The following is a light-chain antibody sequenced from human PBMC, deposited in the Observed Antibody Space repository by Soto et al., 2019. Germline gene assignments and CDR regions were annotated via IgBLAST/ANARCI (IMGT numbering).Light chain of an antibody. CDR3: QQYGSSGT. CDR2: GAS. J-gene: IGKJ1*01. CDR1: QSITNIS. V-gene: IGKV3-20*01. Sequence: EIVLTQSPGTLSLSPGARAPLSCRASQSITNISLAWYQQEPGQAPRLLIYGASNRATGIPDRFSGSGSGTDFTLTISRLEPEDFAVYYCQQYGSSGTFGQGTKVDIK.